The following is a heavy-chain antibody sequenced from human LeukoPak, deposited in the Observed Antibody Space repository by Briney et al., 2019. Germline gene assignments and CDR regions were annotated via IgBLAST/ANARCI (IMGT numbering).Heavy chain of an antibody. CDR1: GGSFSGYY. J-gene: IGHJ4*02. CDR2: INHSGST. V-gene: IGHV4-34*01. D-gene: IGHD3-22*01. Sequence: SETLSLTCAVYGGSFSGYYWSWIRQPPGKGLEWIGEINHSGSTNHNPSLKSRVTISVDTSKNQFSLKLSSVTAADTAVYYCARTPVIYYYDSSGYSDYWGQGTLVTVSS. CDR3: ARTPVIYYYDSSGYSDY.